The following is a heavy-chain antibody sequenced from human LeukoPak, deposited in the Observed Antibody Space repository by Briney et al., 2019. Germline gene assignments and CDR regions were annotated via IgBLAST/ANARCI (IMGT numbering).Heavy chain of an antibody. Sequence: PGGSLRLSCAASGFTFSSYSMNWVRQAPGKGLEWVSSISSSSSYIYYADSVKGRFTISRDNAKNSLYLQMNSLRAEDTAVYYCARAGRYSRGLVAGPGDYYYMDVWGKGTTVTVSS. CDR3: ARAGRYSRGLVAGPGDYYYMDV. D-gene: IGHD6-13*01. V-gene: IGHV3-21*01. J-gene: IGHJ6*03. CDR1: GFTFSSYS. CDR2: ISSSSSYI.